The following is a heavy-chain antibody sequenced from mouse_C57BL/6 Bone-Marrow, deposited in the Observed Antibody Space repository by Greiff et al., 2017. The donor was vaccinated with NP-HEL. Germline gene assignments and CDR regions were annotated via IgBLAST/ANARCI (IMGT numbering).Heavy chain of an antibody. J-gene: IGHJ3*01. CDR2: ISYDGSN. Sequence: VQLKESGPGLVKPSQSLSLTCSVTGYSITSGYYWNWIRQFPGNKLEWMGYISYDGSNNYNPSLKNRISITRDTSKNQFFLKLNSVTTEDTATYYCARDDYPAWFAYWGQGTLVTVSA. D-gene: IGHD2-4*01. CDR1: GYSITSGYY. CDR3: ARDDYPAWFAY. V-gene: IGHV3-6*01.